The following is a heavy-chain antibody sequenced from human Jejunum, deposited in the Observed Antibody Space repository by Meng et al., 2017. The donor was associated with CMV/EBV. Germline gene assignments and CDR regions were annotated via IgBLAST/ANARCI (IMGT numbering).Heavy chain of an antibody. Sequence: CAASGFTFADSYLGWIRQAPGKGLEWISYISSRGTITSYADSVRGRFTISRDNAKNSLYLQMNSLRVDDTAVYYCVRGVQTSVEYFQDWGQGTLVTVSS. V-gene: IGHV3-11*01. J-gene: IGHJ1*01. CDR3: VRGVQTSVEYFQD. D-gene: IGHD3-3*01. CDR2: ISSRGTIT. CDR1: GFTFADSY.